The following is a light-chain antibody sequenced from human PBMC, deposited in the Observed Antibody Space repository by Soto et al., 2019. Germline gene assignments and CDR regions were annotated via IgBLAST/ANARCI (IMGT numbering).Light chain of an antibody. Sequence: QSALTQPASVSGSPGQSITISCTGTSSDVGAYDYVSWYQQHPDKAPKLMIYEVSNRPSGVSSRFSGSKSVNTATLTISGLQADDEADYYCSSYTSSSPRVFGTGTKVTVL. CDR2: EVS. V-gene: IGLV2-14*03. CDR3: SSYTSSSPRV. J-gene: IGLJ1*01. CDR1: SSDVGAYDY.